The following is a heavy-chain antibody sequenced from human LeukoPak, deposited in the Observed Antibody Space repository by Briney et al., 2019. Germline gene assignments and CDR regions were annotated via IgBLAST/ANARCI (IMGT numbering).Heavy chain of an antibody. CDR2: ISSSSSYI. Sequence: GRSLSLSCAASGFTFSSYSMNWVRQAPGKGLEWVSSISSSSSYIYYADSVKGRFTISRDNAKNSLYLQMNSLRAEDTAVYYCARDRRLVAVNAFDIWGQGTMVTVSS. CDR1: GFTFSSYS. J-gene: IGHJ3*02. D-gene: IGHD6-19*01. V-gene: IGHV3-21*01. CDR3: ARDRRLVAVNAFDI.